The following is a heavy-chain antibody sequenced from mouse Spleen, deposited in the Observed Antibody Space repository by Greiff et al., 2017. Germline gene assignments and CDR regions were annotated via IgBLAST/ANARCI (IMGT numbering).Heavy chain of an antibody. J-gene: IGHJ1*01. CDR1: GYTFTSYW. CDR3: ARGSYYYGSSYDFDV. CDR2: IYPGSGST. D-gene: IGHD1-1*01. V-gene: IGHV1-55*01. Sequence: VQLQQPGAELVKPGASVKMSCKASGYTFTSYWITWVKQRPGQGLEWIGDIYPGSGSTNYNEKFKGKATLTIDTSSSTAYMQLSSLTSEDSAVYFCARGSYYYGSSYDFDVWGAGTTVTVSS.